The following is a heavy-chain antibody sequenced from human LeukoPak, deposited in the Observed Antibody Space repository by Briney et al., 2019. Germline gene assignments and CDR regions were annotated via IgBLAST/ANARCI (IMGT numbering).Heavy chain of an antibody. CDR3: ARYYYASVFDY. CDR2: IRQDGGKK. V-gene: IGHV3-7*01. CDR1: GFTFSSYL. J-gene: IGHJ4*02. D-gene: IGHD3-10*01. Sequence: GGSLTLSCTASGFTFSSYLLTWVRQTPEKGLEWVANIRQDGGKKDYVASVKGRFTIPRDNAKNSLYLQMNSLRAEDTAVYYCARYYYASVFDYWGQGTLVTVSS.